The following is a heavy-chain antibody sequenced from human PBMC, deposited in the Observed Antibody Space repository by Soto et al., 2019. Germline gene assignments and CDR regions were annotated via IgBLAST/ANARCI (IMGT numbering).Heavy chain of an antibody. CDR2: IYYSGST. Sequence: SETLFPTCAVSGGSLSRSCYFWGWVRPPPGKGMEWVGSIYYSGSTYYNPSLKSRVTISVDTSKNQFSLKLSSVTAADTAVYYCASVLPYYDFWSGYYPITHFDYWGQGTLVTVSS. CDR3: ASVLPYYDFWSGYYPITHFDY. CDR1: GGSLSRSCYF. V-gene: IGHV4-39*01. J-gene: IGHJ4*02. D-gene: IGHD3-3*01.